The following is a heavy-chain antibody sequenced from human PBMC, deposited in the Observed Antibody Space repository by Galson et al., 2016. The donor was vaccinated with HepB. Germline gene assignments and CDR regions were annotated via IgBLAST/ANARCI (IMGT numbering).Heavy chain of an antibody. CDR3: AREPPYCSSTSCQIDY. D-gene: IGHD2-2*01. CDR2: ISSSNTYI. CDR1: GFTFSNYS. J-gene: IGHJ4*02. Sequence: SLRLSCAASGFTFSNYSTNWVRQAPGKGLEWVSYISSSNTYIYYADSVKGRFTISRDNAKNSLYLQMSSLRVEDTAVYYCAREPPYCSSTSCQIDYWGQGTLVTVSS. V-gene: IGHV3-21*01.